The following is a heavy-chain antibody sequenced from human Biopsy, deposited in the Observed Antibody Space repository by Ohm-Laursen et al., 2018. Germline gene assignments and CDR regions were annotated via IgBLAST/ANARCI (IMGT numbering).Heavy chain of an antibody. CDR3: ARTPILIVSAGLVYRHRRHLQGMDV. CDR1: GFSLSARGMC. CDR2: VVWDDLQ. Sequence: TQTLTLTCSFSGFSLSARGMCVSWIRQAPGKALEWLQRVVWDDLQDYSPSLQTKLSISKDTSNDQVVLTVNSVDPADTATYYCARTPILIVSAGLVYRHRRHLQGMDVWGQGIAVTVS. V-gene: IGHV2-70*11. J-gene: IGHJ6*02. D-gene: IGHD6-13*01.